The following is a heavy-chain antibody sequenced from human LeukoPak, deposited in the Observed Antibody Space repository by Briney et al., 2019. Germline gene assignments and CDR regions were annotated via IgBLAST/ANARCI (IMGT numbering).Heavy chain of an antibody. Sequence: ASVKVSCKASGYTFTAYYIHWVRQAPGQGLEWMGWISVYNGHTNYAQNLQGRVIMTTDTSTSTAYMELRSLRSDDTAVYYCARGGRWELPRPYAFDIWGQGTMVTVSS. CDR1: GYTFTAYY. J-gene: IGHJ3*02. V-gene: IGHV1-18*04. CDR3: ARGGRWELPRPYAFDI. D-gene: IGHD1-26*01. CDR2: ISVYNGHT.